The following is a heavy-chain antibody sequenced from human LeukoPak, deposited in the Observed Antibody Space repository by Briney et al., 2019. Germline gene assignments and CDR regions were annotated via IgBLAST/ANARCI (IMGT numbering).Heavy chain of an antibody. V-gene: IGHV4-34*01. J-gene: IGHJ3*02. D-gene: IGHD3-22*01. CDR2: INHSGST. CDR3: ARGSRGITMIVVVNTTSVGDAFDI. Sequence: SETLSLTCAVYGGSFSGYYWSWIRQPPGKGLEWIGEINHSGSTNYNPSLKSRVTISVDTSKNQFSLKLSSVTAADTAVYYCARGSRGITMIVVVNTTSVGDAFDIWGQGTMVTVSS. CDR1: GGSFSGYY.